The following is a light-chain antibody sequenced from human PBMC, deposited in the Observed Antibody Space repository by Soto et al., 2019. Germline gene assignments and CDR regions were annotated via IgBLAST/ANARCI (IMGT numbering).Light chain of an antibody. Sequence: DIQLTQSPSLLSASIGDRATITCRASHDISSFWACYQQKPGKAPKLLIYDESTMQSGVPSRFSGSGSGTAFILTTIGLLPEDFAAYYCQQLYTLPFTFGQGTRLEI. J-gene: IGKJ5*01. V-gene: IGKV1-9*01. CDR2: DES. CDR1: HDISSF. CDR3: QQLYTLPFT.